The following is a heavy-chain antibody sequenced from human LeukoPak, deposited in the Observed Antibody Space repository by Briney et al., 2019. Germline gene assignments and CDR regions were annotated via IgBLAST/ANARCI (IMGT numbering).Heavy chain of an antibody. CDR1: GGSFSGYY. CDR3: ARHGRPGRVNHVDY. Sequence: SETLSLTCAVYGGSFSGYYWSWIRQPPGKGLEWIGEINHSGSTNYNPSLKSRVTISVDTSKNQFSLKLSSVTAAGTAVYYCARHGRPGRVNHVDYWGQGTLVTVSS. CDR2: INHSGST. J-gene: IGHJ4*02. D-gene: IGHD3-16*01. V-gene: IGHV4-34*01.